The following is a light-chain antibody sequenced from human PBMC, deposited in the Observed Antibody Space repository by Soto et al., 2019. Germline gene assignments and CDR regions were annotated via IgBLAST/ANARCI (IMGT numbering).Light chain of an antibody. CDR1: QGISNW. CDR3: QQANSLPLT. J-gene: IGKJ4*01. CDR2: VAS. V-gene: IGKV1D-12*01. Sequence: DIQMTPSPSFVSASVGDRVTITCRASQGISNWLTWYQQKPGEAPKLLVYVASSLQSGVPSRFTGSGSGTDFTLTISSLQPEDFATYYCQQANSLPLTFGGGTKVEIK.